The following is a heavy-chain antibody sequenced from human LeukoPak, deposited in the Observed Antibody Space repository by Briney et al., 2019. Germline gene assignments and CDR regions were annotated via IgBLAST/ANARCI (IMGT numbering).Heavy chain of an antibody. V-gene: IGHV1-2*04. CDR3: ARALGSGWYDFDY. Sequence: ASVKVSCKASGYTFTGYYMHWVRQAPGQGLEWMGWINPNSGGTNYAQKFQGWVTMTRDTSISTAYMELSRLRSDDTAVYYCARALGSGWYDFDYWGQGTLVTVSS. J-gene: IGHJ4*02. CDR2: INPNSGGT. D-gene: IGHD6-19*01. CDR1: GYTFTGYY.